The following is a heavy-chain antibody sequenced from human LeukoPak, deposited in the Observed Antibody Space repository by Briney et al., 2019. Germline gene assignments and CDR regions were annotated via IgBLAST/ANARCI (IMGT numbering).Heavy chain of an antibody. CDR1: GFTFSSYG. J-gene: IGHJ4*02. D-gene: IGHD3-22*01. CDR3: ARNYYDSSGYYYHDY. Sequence: PGRSLRLSCAASGFTFSSYGMHWVRQAPGKGLEWVAVIWYDGSNKYYADSVKGRFTISRENSKNTLYLQMNSLRAEDTAVYYCARNYYDSSGYYYHDYWGQGTLVTVSS. V-gene: IGHV3-33*01. CDR2: IWYDGSNK.